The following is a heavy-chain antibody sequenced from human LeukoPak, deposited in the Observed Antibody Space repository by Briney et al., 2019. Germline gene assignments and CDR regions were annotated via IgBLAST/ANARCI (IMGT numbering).Heavy chain of an antibody. CDR3: AKDRWAVANYFDY. CDR1: GFTVSSNY. V-gene: IGHV3-53*01. J-gene: IGHJ4*02. Sequence: GGSLRLSCAASGFTVSSNYMSWVRQAPGKGLEWVSVIYSGGSTYYADSVKGRFTISRDNSKNTLYLQMNSLRAEDTAVYYCAKDRWAVANYFDYWGQGTLVTVSS. D-gene: IGHD6-19*01. CDR2: IYSGGST.